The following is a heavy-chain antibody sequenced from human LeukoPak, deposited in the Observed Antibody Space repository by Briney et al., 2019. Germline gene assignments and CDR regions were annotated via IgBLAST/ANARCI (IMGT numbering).Heavy chain of an antibody. D-gene: IGHD5-18*01. CDR1: GGSISSYY. J-gene: IGHJ4*02. CDR2: IYYSGST. Sequence: PSETLSLTCTVSGGSISSYYWSWIRQPPGKGLEWIGYIYYSGSTNYNPSLKSRVTISVDTSKNQFSLKLSSVTAADTAVYYCARPDTAMDISDYWGQGTLVTVSS. CDR3: ARPDTAMDISDY. V-gene: IGHV4-59*01.